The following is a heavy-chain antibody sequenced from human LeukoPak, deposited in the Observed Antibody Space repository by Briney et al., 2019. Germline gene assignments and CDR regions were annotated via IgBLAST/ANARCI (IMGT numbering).Heavy chain of an antibody. J-gene: IGHJ4*02. CDR1: EFIFSDTW. CDR2: ISSSSSTI. V-gene: IGHV3-48*02. CDR3: AGNLFPVY. D-gene: IGHD2-21*01. Sequence: GGSLRVSCAASEFIFSDTWMNGVRQAPGKGLAWVSYISSSSSTIHYPHSVKDRFTIPSHSDNNAHYLQMNDQRDEYRAGCFFAGNLFPVYWGQGTLVTVSS.